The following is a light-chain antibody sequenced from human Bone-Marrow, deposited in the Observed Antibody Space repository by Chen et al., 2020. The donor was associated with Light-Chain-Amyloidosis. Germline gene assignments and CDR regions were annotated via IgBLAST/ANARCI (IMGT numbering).Light chain of an antibody. CDR1: SGSIATNY. Sequence: NFMLTQPHSVSASPGKTVIISCTRSSGSIATNYVQWYQQRPGSSPTTVIYEDDQRPSGVPDRFSGSIDRSSNSASLTISGQKTEDEADYYCQSYQGSSQGVFGGGTKLTVL. CDR3: QSYQGSSQGV. CDR2: EDD. J-gene: IGLJ3*02. V-gene: IGLV6-57*01.